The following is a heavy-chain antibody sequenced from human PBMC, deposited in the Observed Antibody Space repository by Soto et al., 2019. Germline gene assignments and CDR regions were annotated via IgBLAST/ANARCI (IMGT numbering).Heavy chain of an antibody. Sequence: PSETLSLTCGVSGYSISSGYYCAWVRQPPGKGLEWIGSINHSGNTYYNPSLKSRVTISVDTSKNQVSLKLSSVTAADTAVYYCARSGDDYGSYIDYWGQGTLVTVS. CDR2: INHSGNT. D-gene: IGHD4-17*01. CDR3: ARSGDDYGSYIDY. V-gene: IGHV4-38-2*01. J-gene: IGHJ4*02. CDR1: GYSISSGYY.